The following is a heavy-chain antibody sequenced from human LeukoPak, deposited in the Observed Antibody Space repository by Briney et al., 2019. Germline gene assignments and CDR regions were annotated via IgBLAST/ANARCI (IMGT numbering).Heavy chain of an antibody. CDR2: IKQDGSEK. V-gene: IGHV3-7*03. CDR1: GFTFSSYW. D-gene: IGHD3-22*01. CDR3: AKDRPFYDNSGYYDY. Sequence: GGSLRLSCVVSGFTFSSYWMHWVRQAPGKGLEWVASIKQDGSEKYYVDSVRGRFTISRDNSKNTLYLQMNSLRAEDTAVYFCAKDRPFYDNSGYYDYWGQGTLVTVSS. J-gene: IGHJ4*02.